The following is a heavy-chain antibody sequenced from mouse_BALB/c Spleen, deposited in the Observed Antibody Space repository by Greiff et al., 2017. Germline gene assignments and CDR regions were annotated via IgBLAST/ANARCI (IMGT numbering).Heavy chain of an antibody. CDR1: GYTFTSYW. CDR2: INPSNGRT. Sequence: QVQLQQPGAELVKPGASVKLSCKASGYTFTSYWMHWVKQRPGQGLEWIGEINPSNGRTNYNEKFKSKATLTVDKSSSTAYMQLSSLTSEDSAVYYCARRETYYGLYYAMDYWGQGTSVTVSS. V-gene: IGHV1S81*02. CDR3: ARRETYYGLYYAMDY. J-gene: IGHJ4*01. D-gene: IGHD2-10*01.